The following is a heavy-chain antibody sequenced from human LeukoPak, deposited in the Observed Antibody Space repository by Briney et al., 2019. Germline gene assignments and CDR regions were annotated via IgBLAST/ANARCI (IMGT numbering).Heavy chain of an antibody. CDR3: ARGYGGSYYGFWFDP. Sequence: ASVKVSCKASGGTFSSYAISWVRQAPGQGLEWMGGIIPIFGTANYAQKFQGRVTITTDESTSTAYMELSSLRSEDTAVYYCARGYGGSYYGFWFDPWGQGTLVTVSS. CDR1: GGTFSSYA. V-gene: IGHV1-69*05. CDR2: IIPIFGTA. D-gene: IGHD1-26*01. J-gene: IGHJ5*02.